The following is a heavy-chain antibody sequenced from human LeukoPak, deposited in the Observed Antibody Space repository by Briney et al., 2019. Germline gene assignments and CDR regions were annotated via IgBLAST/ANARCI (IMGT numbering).Heavy chain of an antibody. CDR2: ISSSSSTI. Sequence: GGFLRLSCAASGFTFSSYSMNWVRQAPGKGLEWVSYISSSSSTIYYADSVKGRFTISRDNAKNSLYLQMNSLRAEDTAVYYCARTGRLQYGDYVAFDYWGQGTLVTVSS. V-gene: IGHV3-48*04. CDR3: ARTGRLQYGDYVAFDY. D-gene: IGHD4-17*01. CDR1: GFTFSSYS. J-gene: IGHJ4*02.